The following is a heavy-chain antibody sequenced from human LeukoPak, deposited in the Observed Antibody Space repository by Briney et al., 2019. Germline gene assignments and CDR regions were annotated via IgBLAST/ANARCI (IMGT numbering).Heavy chain of an antibody. CDR1: GFTFSSYS. D-gene: IGHD1-7*01. CDR3: AKYQTGTWTSYDSSDI. Sequence: GGSLRLSCAASGFTFSSYSMNWVRQAPGKGLEWVSSINGESTFKVYADSVKGRFTISRDNAKNTLYLQMDSLRAEDTAVYYCAKYQTGTWTSYDSSDIWGQGTLVTVSS. V-gene: IGHV3-21*01. CDR2: INGESTFK. J-gene: IGHJ3*02.